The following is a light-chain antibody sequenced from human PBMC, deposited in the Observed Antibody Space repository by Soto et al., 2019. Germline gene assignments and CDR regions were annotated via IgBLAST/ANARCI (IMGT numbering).Light chain of an antibody. V-gene: IGLV2-14*01. Sequence: QSALTQPASVSVSPGQSITISCIGTSSDVGGYNYVSWDQQHPGKVPKLMVYEVSNRPAGVSYRFSGSKSGNTASLRISGLQPEDEAAYYCSSYTSTNTPVVFGTGTKLTVL. J-gene: IGLJ1*01. CDR1: SSDVGGYNY. CDR3: SSYTSTNTPVV. CDR2: EVS.